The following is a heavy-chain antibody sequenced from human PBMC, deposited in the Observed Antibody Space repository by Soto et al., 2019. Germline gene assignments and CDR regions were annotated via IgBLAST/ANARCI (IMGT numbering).Heavy chain of an antibody. Sequence: ASVKVSCKASGYTFTSYGISWVRQAPGQGLEWMGWISAYNGNTNYAQKLQGRVTMTTDTSTSTAYIELRSLRSYDTVVYYCASVTYFYDSSGARTFVYYGMVVWGQGTTGTLSS. CDR2: ISAYNGNT. CDR1: GYTFTSYG. J-gene: IGHJ6*02. D-gene: IGHD3-22*01. V-gene: IGHV1-18*01. CDR3: ASVTYFYDSSGARTFVYYGMVV.